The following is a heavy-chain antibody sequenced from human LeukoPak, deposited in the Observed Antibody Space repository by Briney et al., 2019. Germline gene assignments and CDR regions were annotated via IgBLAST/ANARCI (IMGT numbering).Heavy chain of an antibody. V-gene: IGHV4-34*01. CDR3: ARDGGYDSSGYHLLGLYYYGMDV. Sequence: SETLSLTCAVYGGSFSGYYWSWIRQPPGKGLEWIGEINHSGSTNYNPSLKSRVPISVDTSKNQFSLKLSSVTAADTAVYYCARDGGYDSSGYHLLGLYYYGMDVWGQGTTVTVSS. CDR2: INHSGST. D-gene: IGHD3-22*01. J-gene: IGHJ6*02. CDR1: GGSFSGYY.